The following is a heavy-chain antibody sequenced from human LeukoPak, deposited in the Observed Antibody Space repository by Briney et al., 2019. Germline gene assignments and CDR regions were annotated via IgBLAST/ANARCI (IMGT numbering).Heavy chain of an antibody. CDR3: AREDQPRGTFDY. J-gene: IGHJ4*02. V-gene: IGHV3-23*01. D-gene: IGHD2-15*01. Sequence: GGSLRLSCAASGFTFTNYAMNWVRQAPGKGLEWVSAVSGSGGSTYYADSVKGRFTISRDNSKNTLYLQMNSLRAEDTALYYCAREDQPRGTFDYWGQGILVTVSS. CDR1: GFTFTNYA. CDR2: VSGSGGST.